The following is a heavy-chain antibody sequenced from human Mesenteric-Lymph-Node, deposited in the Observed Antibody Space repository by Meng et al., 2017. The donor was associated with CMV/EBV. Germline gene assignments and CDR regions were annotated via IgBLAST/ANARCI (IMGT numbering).Heavy chain of an antibody. D-gene: IGHD3-10*01. Sequence: FSVYYWTWIRQPPGKGLEWIGEINHSGSTNYNPSLKSRVTISVDMSKNQFSLKLSSVTAADTAVYYCAGRIIMVRGVIRGGWRWFDPWGQGTLVTVSS. CDR2: INHSGST. V-gene: IGHV4-34*01. CDR1: FSVYY. J-gene: IGHJ5*02. CDR3: AGRIIMVRGVIRGGWRWFDP.